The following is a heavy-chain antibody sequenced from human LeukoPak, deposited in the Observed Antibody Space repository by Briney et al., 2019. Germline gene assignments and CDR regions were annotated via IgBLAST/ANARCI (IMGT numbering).Heavy chain of an antibody. V-gene: IGHV3-30-3*01. CDR2: ISYDGSNK. J-gene: IGHJ4*02. CDR1: GFTFSSYA. CDR3: ARDSRAGYYGSGSYIGGDS. D-gene: IGHD3-10*01. Sequence: GRSLRLSCAASGFTFSSYAMHWVRQAPGKGLEWVAVISYDGSNKYYADSVKGRFTISRDNSKNTLYLQMNSLRAEDTAVYYCARDSRAGYYGSGSYIGGDSWGQGTLVTVSS.